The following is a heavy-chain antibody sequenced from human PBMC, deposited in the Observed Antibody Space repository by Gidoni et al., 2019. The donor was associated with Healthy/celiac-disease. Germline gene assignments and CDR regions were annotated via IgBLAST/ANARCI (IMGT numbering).Heavy chain of an antibody. D-gene: IGHD6-13*01. V-gene: IGHV3-21*01. CDR2: ISSSSSYI. J-gene: IGHJ4*02. CDR3: ASSGYSSSWYLEN. CDR1: GFTFSSYS. Sequence: EVQLVESGGGLVKPGGSLRLSCAASGFTFSSYSMNWVRQAPGKGLEWVSSISSSSSYIYYADSVKGRFTISRDNAKNSLYLQMNSLRAEDTAVYYCASSGYSSSWYLENWGQGTLVTVSS.